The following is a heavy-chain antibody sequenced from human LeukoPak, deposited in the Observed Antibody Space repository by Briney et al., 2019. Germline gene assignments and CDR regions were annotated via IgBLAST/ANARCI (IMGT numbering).Heavy chain of an antibody. Sequence: GGSLRLSCAASGFTFSSYSMNWVRQAPGKGLEWVSYISSSSSTIYYADSVKGRFTISRDNAKNSLFLQMNSLRAEDTAVYYCARAASRGYSYGFDYWGQGTLVTVSS. CDR3: ARAASRGYSYGFDY. CDR1: GFTFSSYS. CDR2: ISSSSSTI. D-gene: IGHD5-18*01. V-gene: IGHV3-48*04. J-gene: IGHJ4*02.